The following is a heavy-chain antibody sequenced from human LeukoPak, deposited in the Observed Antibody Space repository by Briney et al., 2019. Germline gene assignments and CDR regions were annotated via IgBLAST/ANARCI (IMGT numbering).Heavy chain of an antibody. CDR3: AGDANRGGEFDL. CDR2: IKYDGSEK. D-gene: IGHD2/OR15-2a*01. J-gene: IGHJ4*02. CDR1: GFTFSNYW. Sequence: GGSLRLSCATSGFTFSNYWMNWVRQSPGKGLQWVAKIKYDGSEKFYVESVKGRFTISRDNANAKNSLYLQMNTLRAEDTAVYYCAGDANRGGEFDLWGQGTLVTVSS. V-gene: IGHV3-7*01.